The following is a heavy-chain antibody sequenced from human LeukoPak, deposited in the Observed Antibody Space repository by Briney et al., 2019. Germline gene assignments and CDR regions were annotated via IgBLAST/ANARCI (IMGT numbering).Heavy chain of an antibody. CDR3: ARYVSLPLLTSIRGIWFDP. D-gene: IGHD3-9*01. V-gene: IGHV1-18*01. CDR2: ISAYNGNT. J-gene: IGHJ5*02. Sequence: GASVKVSCKASGYTFTSYGISWVRQAPGQGLEWMGWISAYNGNTNYAQKLQGRVTMTTDTSTSTAYMELRSLRSDDTAVYYCARYVSLPLLTSIRGIWFDPWGQGTLVTVSS. CDR1: GYTFTSYG.